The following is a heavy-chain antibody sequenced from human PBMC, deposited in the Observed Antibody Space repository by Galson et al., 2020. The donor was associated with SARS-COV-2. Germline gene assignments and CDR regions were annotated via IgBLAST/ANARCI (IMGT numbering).Heavy chain of an antibody. D-gene: IGHD6-13*01. Sequence: ASVKVSCKASGYTFSSYFINWVRLAPGQGLQWMGMINSSDGDTVYAQKFQGRVTITRDTSTSTVNMELRSLRSEDTAVYYCARELGASRAYWGQGTLVTVSS. CDR1: GYTFSSYF. CDR2: INSSDGDT. V-gene: IGHV1-46*01. CDR3: ARELGASRAY. J-gene: IGHJ4*02.